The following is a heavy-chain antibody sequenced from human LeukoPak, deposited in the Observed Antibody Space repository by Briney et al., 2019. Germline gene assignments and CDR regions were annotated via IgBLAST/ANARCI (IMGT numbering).Heavy chain of an antibody. V-gene: IGHV3-48*01. Sequence: PGGSLRLSCAASGFTFSSYSMNWVRQAPGKGLEWVSYISSSSSTIYYADSVKGRFTISRDNAKNSLYLQMNSLRAEDTAVYYCARDLGIAARPNWFDPWGQGTLVTVSS. D-gene: IGHD6-6*01. CDR1: GFTFSSYS. J-gene: IGHJ5*02. CDR2: ISSSSSTI. CDR3: ARDLGIAARPNWFDP.